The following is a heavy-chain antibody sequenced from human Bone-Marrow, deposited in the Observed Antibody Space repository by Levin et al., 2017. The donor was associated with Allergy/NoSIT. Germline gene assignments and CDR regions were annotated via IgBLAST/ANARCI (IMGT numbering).Heavy chain of an antibody. J-gene: IGHJ4*02. V-gene: IGHV3-33*01. D-gene: IGHD3-10*01. CDR2: IWYDGSNK. CDR1: GFTFSSYG. CDR3: ARALAGYYGSGSLLDY. Sequence: GGSLRLSCAASGFTFSSYGMHWVRQAPGKGLEWVAVIWYDGSNKYYADSVKGRFTISRDNSKNTLYLQMNSLRAEDTAVYYCARALAGYYGSGSLLDYWGQGTLVTVSS.